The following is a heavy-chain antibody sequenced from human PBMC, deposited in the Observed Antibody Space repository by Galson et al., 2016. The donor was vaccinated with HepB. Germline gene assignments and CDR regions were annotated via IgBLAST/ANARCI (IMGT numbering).Heavy chain of an antibody. Sequence: SLRLSCAASGFTFSDYGMHWVRQAAGKGLEWVAVISHDATRQKYADSVKGRFTISRDNSENTLYLQMNSLRREDTAVYYCARPPRHYDFWRGYYPYGMDVWGQGTTVTVSS. J-gene: IGHJ6*02. CDR3: ARPPRHYDFWRGYYPYGMDV. D-gene: IGHD3-3*01. CDR2: ISHDATRQ. V-gene: IGHV3-30*03. CDR1: GFTFSDYG.